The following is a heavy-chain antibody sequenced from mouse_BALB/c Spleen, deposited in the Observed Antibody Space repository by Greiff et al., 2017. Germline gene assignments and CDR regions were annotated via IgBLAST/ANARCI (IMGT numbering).Heavy chain of an antibody. V-gene: IGHV5-6-5*01. J-gene: IGHJ2*01. CDR2: ISSGGST. Sequence: EVKLVESGGGLVKPGGSLKLSCAASGFTFSSYAMSWVRQTPEKRLEWVASISSGGSTYYPDSVKGRFTISRDNARNILYLQMSSLRSEDTAMYYCARITTATSFDYWGQGTTLTVSS. CDR3: ARITTATSFDY. D-gene: IGHD1-2*01. CDR1: GFTFSSYA.